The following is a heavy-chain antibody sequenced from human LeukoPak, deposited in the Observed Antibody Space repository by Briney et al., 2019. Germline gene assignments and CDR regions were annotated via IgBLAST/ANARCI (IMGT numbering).Heavy chain of an antibody. J-gene: IGHJ4*02. CDR2: IIPTLDRT. D-gene: IGHD3-10*01. V-gene: IGHV1-69*04. CDR3: ARGDDYYGSGSYFDY. Sequence: SVKVSCKVSGGTFNMYGISWVRQAPGQGLEWMGRIIPTLDRTKYARSFQGRVTITAVKSTTTVYMDLSSLRPEDTAVYYCARGDDYYGSGSYFDYWGQGTLVTVSS. CDR1: GGTFNMYG.